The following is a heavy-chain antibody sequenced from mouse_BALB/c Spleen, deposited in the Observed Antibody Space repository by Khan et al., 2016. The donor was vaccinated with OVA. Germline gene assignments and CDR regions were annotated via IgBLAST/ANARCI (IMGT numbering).Heavy chain of an antibody. J-gene: IGHJ3*01. D-gene: IGHD1-1*02. CDR1: GFTFSTYG. Sequence: EVELVESGGDLVKPGGSLKLSCAASGFTFSTYGMSWVRQTPDMRLEWVATISSGGHYTYYPDSVKGRFTISRDNAKNTLYLQMSSLKSEDTAIYYCARLTYYYNSEGFAYRGQGTLVTVAA. V-gene: IGHV5-6*01. CDR2: ISSGGHYT. CDR3: ARLTYYYNSEGFAY.